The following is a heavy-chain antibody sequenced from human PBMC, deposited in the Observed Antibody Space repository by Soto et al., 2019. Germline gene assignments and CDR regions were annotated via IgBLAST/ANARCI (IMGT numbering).Heavy chain of an antibody. V-gene: IGHV1-3*01. CDR3: ARNILGGTTDY. D-gene: IGHD1-7*01. CDR2: INSVNDHT. J-gene: IGHJ4*02. Sequence: GASVKVSCKASGYSFSTHAMHCVRQAPGQGLEWVGWINSVNDHTIYSEKFQGRVTITSDTSATTAYMELSSLTSEDTAIYYCARNILGGTTDYWGQGTLVTVSS. CDR1: GYSFSTHA.